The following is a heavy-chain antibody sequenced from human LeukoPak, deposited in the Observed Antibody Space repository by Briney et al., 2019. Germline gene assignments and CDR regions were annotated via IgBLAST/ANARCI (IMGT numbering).Heavy chain of an antibody. Sequence: GSLRLSCAASGFTFSSYSMNWVRQAPGKGLEWVSSISSSSGYIYYADSVKGRFTISRDNAKNSLYLQMNSLRAEDTAVYYCARDADSSSWSMYYYYGMDVWGQGTTVTVSS. CDR2: ISSSSGYI. V-gene: IGHV3-21*01. J-gene: IGHJ6*02. CDR1: GFTFSSYS. CDR3: ARDADSSSWSMYYYYGMDV. D-gene: IGHD6-13*01.